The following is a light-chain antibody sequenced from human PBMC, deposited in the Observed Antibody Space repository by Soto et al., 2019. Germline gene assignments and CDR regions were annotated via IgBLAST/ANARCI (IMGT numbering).Light chain of an antibody. Sequence: IQMTQSPATLSVSPGERATLSCRASQTIYSNVAWYQQRPGQAPRLLIYRASARATGIPARFSGSESGTDFTLTISSLQPEDFATYYCQQVNNYPLTFGGGTKVDI. J-gene: IGKJ4*01. CDR1: QTIYSN. CDR2: RAS. CDR3: QQVNNYPLT. V-gene: IGKV3-15*01.